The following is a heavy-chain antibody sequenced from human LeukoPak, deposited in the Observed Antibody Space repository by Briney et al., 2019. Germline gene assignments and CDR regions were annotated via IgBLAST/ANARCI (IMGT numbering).Heavy chain of an antibody. CDR3: ARDRAPITMVRGAKNYYYYYGMDV. Sequence: QTGGSLRLSCAASGFIFSGYAMSWVRQAPGKGLEWVSGITAGGDSTYYADSVKGRFTISRDNSKNTLYLQMNSLRAEDTAVYYCARDRAPITMVRGAKNYYYYYGMDVWGQGTTVTVSS. CDR2: ITAGGDST. V-gene: IGHV3-23*01. J-gene: IGHJ6*02. CDR1: GFIFSGYA. D-gene: IGHD3-10*01.